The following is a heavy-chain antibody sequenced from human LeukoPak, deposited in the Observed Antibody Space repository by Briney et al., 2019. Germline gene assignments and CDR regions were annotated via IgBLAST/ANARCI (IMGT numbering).Heavy chain of an antibody. CDR2: ISGSGGST. CDR1: GFTFSSYG. D-gene: IGHD3-10*01. CDR3: AKDRAYLLWFGELFDY. V-gene: IGHV3-23*01. J-gene: IGHJ4*02. Sequence: GGSLRLSCAASGFTFSSYGMSWVRQAPGKGLEWVSAISGSGGSTYYADSVKGRFTISRDNSKNTLYLQMNSLRAEDTAVYYCAKDRAYLLWFGELFDYWGREPWSPSPQ.